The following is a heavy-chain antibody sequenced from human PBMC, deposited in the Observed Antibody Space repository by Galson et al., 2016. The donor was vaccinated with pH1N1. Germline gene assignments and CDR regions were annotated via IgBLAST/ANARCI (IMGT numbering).Heavy chain of an antibody. V-gene: IGHV3-30*03. CDR1: GFKFDTFA. CDR2: ISYNGHDE. J-gene: IGHJ6*02. CDR3: DV. Sequence: SLRLSCAASGFKFDTFALHWVRRTPGKGLEWVAFISYNGHDESYADSLKGRFTVSRDNSKNRLYLYMNSLRPDDTYYNGMDVWGQGTTVTVSS.